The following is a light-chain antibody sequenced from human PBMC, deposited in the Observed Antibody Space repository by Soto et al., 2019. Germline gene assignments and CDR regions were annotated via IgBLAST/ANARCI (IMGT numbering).Light chain of an antibody. CDR3: QSYDSSLSGHNYV. V-gene: IGLV1-40*01. CDR1: SSNIGAGYD. Sequence: QSVLTQTPSVSGAPGQRVTISCTGSSSNIGAGYDVHWYQQLPGTAPKLLIYGNSNRPSGVPDRFSGSKSGTSASLAITGLQAEDEADYYCQSYDSSLSGHNYVFGTGTKLTVL. J-gene: IGLJ1*01. CDR2: GNS.